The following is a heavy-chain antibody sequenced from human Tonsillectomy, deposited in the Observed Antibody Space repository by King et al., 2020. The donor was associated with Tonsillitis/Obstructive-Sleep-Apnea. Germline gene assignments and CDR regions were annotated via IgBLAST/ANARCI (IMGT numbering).Heavy chain of an antibody. CDR1: AISFTGYT. CDR3: ARVTFGSDY. D-gene: IGHD1-26*01. Sequence: VQLVESGGGLVKPGGSLKLSCTASAISFTGYTMTWVRQAPGKGLEWVSSISSSGDYMYYADSVRGRFTISRDNAKNSLYLQMDSLTAEDTAVYYCARVTFGSDYWGQGTLVTVSS. V-gene: IGHV3-21*01. J-gene: IGHJ4*02. CDR2: ISSSGDYM.